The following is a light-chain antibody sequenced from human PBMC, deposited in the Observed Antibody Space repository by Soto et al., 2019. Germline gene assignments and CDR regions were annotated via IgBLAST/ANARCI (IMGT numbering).Light chain of an antibody. CDR3: HQYNGWPRT. V-gene: IGKV3-15*01. CDR1: QNISRS. Sequence: MGITQSPVTRSGSPEERATLSCRASQNISRSLAWYQQKPGQGPSLLIYGTSTRAGGVPARFSGGGSGTEFTLTITSLQSEDFAVYYCHQYNGWPRTFGQGTKVDIK. CDR2: GTS. J-gene: IGKJ1*01.